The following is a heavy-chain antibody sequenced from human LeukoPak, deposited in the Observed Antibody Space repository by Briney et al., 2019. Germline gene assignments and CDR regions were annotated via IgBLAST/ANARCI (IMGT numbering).Heavy chain of an antibody. CDR2: INPNSGGT. D-gene: IGHD3-10*01. J-gene: IGHJ4*02. Sequence: TSVKVSCKASGYTFTGYYMHWVRQAPGQGLEWMGWINPNSGGTNYAQKLQGRVTMTTDTSTSTAYMELRSLRSDDTAVYYCARDRGVRGYPRDYWGQGTLVTVSS. CDR3: ARDRGVRGYPRDY. CDR1: GYTFTGYY. V-gene: IGHV1-2*02.